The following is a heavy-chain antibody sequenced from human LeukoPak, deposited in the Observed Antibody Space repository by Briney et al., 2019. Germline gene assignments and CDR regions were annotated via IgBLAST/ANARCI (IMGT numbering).Heavy chain of an antibody. Sequence: GESLRLSCAASGFTFSDYYMSWIRQAPGKGLEWVSYISSSGSTIYYADSVKGRFTISRDNAKNSLYLQMNSLRAEDTALYYCAKDGASLLWFGEPPEGYYYYMDVWGKGTTVTVSS. V-gene: IGHV3-11*01. J-gene: IGHJ6*03. D-gene: IGHD3-10*01. CDR1: GFTFSDYY. CDR3: AKDGASLLWFGEPPEGYYYYMDV. CDR2: ISSSGSTI.